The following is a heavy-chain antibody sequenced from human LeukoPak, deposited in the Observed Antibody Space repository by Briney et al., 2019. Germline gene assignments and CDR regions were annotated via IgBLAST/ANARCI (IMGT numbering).Heavy chain of an antibody. CDR2: IYYSGGT. D-gene: IGHD2-2*01. CDR1: GGSISSYY. J-gene: IGHJ4*02. Sequence: SETLSLTFTVSGGSISSYYWSWIRQPPGKGLEWIGYIYYSGGTNYNPSLKSRVTISVDTSKNQFSLKLSSVTAADTAVYYCARQECSSTSCPFDYWGQGTLVTVSS. CDR3: ARQECSSTSCPFDY. V-gene: IGHV4-59*08.